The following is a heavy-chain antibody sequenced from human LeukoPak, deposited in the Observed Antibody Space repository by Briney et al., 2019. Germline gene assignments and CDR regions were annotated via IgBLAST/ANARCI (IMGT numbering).Heavy chain of an antibody. CDR3: AVDYDISTGCFSDLGY. J-gene: IGHJ4*02. D-gene: IGHD3-9*01. CDR2: ITGSADST. CDR1: GFTFSNYA. V-gene: IGHV3-23*01. Sequence: GGSLRLSCAASGFTFSNYAMSWVRQTPGKGLEWVSSITGSADSTFYADSVKGRFTNSRDNSKKTLYLQMNSLRAEDTALYYCAVDYDISTGCFSDLGYWGQGTLVTVSA.